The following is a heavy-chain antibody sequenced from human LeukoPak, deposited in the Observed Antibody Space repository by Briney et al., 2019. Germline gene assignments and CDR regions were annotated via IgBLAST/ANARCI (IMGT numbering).Heavy chain of an antibody. D-gene: IGHD5-24*01. CDR2: ISSSSSYI. CDR1: GFTLTSSA. J-gene: IGHJ4*02. Sequence: GGSLRLSCAASGFTLTSSAMSWVRQAPGKGLEWVSSISSSSSYIYYADSVKGRFTISRDNAKNSLYLQMNSLRAEDTAVYYCASADPDGYNLYYFDYWGQGTLVTVSS. CDR3: ASADPDGYNLYYFDY. V-gene: IGHV3-21*01.